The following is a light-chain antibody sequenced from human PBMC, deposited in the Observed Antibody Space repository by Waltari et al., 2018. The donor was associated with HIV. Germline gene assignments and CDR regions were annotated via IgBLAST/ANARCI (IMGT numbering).Light chain of an antibody. V-gene: IGLV6-57*03. J-gene: IGLJ1*01. CDR2: EDN. CDR3: QSYDSTNPCI. CDR1: SGSIASNH. Sequence: NFMLTQPHSVSESPGKTVTISCARSSGSIASNHVQWYHHLPGSAPTPVIYEDNQRPSGVRDGFSGSIDSSSNSASLTISELKTEDEADYYCQSYDSTNPCIFGTGTRVTVL.